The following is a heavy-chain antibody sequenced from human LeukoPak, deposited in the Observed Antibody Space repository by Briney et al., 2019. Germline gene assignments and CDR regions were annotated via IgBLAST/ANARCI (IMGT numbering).Heavy chain of an antibody. CDR2: TYYRSKWSN. J-gene: IGHJ4*02. CDR1: GDTVSSNSAA. CDR3: ARERPRGTFDY. D-gene: IGHD3-16*01. Sequence: SQTLSLTCALSGDTVSSNSAAWHWIRQSPPRGLEWLGRTYYRSKWSNDYAVSVKSRITINPDTSKNQFTLKLSSVTAADTAVYYCARERPRGTFDYWGQGTLVTVSS. V-gene: IGHV6-1*01.